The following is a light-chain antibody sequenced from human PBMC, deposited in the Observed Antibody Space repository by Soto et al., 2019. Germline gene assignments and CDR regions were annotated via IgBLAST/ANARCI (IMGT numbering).Light chain of an antibody. V-gene: IGKV3-15*01. CDR3: QQYNNWPIT. J-gene: IGKJ5*01. CDR1: QSISNY. CDR2: GAS. Sequence: EIVMTQSPATLSLSPGERATLSCRASQSISNYLAWYQQKPGQAPRLVIYGASTRATGLPARFSGSASGTEFTLTISSLQSEDFAIYYCQQYNNWPITFGQGTRLENK.